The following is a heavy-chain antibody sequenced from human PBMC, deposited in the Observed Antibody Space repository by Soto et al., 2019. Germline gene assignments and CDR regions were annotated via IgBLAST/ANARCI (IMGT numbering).Heavy chain of an antibody. J-gene: IGHJ4*02. CDR1: GDSVSGDTAS. CDR3: ARGRLQDFDS. D-gene: IGHD4-4*01. Sequence: SQTLSLTCAISGDSVSGDTASWNWIRQSPSRGLEWLARTYYRSRWLVDYAAAVKSRVMINAESSENQVSLPLNSVAPYDTAVYYCARGRLQDFDSWGQVTLV. V-gene: IGHV6-1*01. CDR2: TYYRSRWLV.